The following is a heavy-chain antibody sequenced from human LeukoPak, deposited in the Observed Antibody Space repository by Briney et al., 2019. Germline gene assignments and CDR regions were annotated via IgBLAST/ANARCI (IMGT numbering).Heavy chain of an antibody. D-gene: IGHD3-10*01. V-gene: IGHV4-59*01. CDR2: IYYSGST. Sequence: PSETLSLTCTVSGGSISSYYWSWIRQPPGKGLEWIGYIYYSGSTNYNPSLKSRVTISVDTSKNQFSLKLSSVTSADTAVYYCASGPVLLWFGELSRFGFDPWGQGTLVTVSS. J-gene: IGHJ5*02. CDR1: GGSISSYY. CDR3: ASGPVLLWFGELSRFGFDP.